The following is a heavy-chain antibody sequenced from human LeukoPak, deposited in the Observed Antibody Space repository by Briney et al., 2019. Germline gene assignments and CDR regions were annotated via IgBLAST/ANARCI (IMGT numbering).Heavy chain of an antibody. Sequence: GGSLRLSCVASGFTFKTYTMNWVRQAPGKGLEWVANIKQDESEKYYVDSVKGRFTISRDNAKSSLYLQMNSLRVEDTAVYYCTRNPGRKFDFWGQGALVTVSS. CDR3: TRNPGRKFDF. CDR2: IKQDESEK. D-gene: IGHD3-10*01. CDR1: GFTFKTYT. J-gene: IGHJ4*02. V-gene: IGHV3-7*01.